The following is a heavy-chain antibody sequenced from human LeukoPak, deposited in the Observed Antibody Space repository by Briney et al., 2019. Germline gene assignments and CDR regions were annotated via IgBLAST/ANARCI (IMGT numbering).Heavy chain of an antibody. J-gene: IGHJ4*02. Sequence: PGGSLRLSCAASGFTFSSYEMNWVRQAPGKGLEWVSYIGSSGSTISYADSVKGRFTISRDNAKNSLFLQMNSLRAEDTAVYYCARGTRHGWELVVWGQGTLVTVSS. D-gene: IGHD1-26*01. CDR2: IGSSGSTI. CDR3: ARGTRHGWELVV. CDR1: GFTFSSYE. V-gene: IGHV3-48*03.